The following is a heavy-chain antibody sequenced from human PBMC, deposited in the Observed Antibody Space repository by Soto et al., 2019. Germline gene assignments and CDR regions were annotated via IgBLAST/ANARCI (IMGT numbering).Heavy chain of an antibody. V-gene: IGHV3-74*01. CDR2: ITSDGSSQ. CDR3: ARKSYYYDSSGYYWGAFDI. CDR1: GFTFSSYW. Sequence: GGTLRLSCAASGFTFSSYWIHWVRQAPGPGQVWISCITSDGSSQSYPDAVKGRLTLSRDNGKNTLYLQMNGLRAGDTGVYYCARKSYYYDSSGYYWGAFDIWGKGKMVTVS. J-gene: IGHJ3*02. D-gene: IGHD3-22*01.